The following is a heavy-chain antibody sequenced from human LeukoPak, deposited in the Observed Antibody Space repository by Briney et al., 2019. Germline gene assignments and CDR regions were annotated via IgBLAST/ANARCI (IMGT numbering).Heavy chain of an antibody. CDR3: ARVHYDTHDRDGDDY. J-gene: IGHJ4*02. Sequence: SETLSLTCTVSGGSISSGSYYWSWIRQPAGKGLEWIGRIYTSGSTNYNPSLKSRVTISVDTSKDQFSLKLSSVTAADTAVYYCARVHYDTHDRDGDDYWGQGTLVTVSS. V-gene: IGHV4-61*02. CDR1: GGSISSGSYY. CDR2: IYTSGST. D-gene: IGHD3-9*01.